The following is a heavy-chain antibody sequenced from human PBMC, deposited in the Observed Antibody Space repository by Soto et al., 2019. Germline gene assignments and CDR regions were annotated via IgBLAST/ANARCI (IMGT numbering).Heavy chain of an antibody. CDR1: GFTFSGSA. CDR3: TRRLTDDSSGYFGY. CDR2: IRSKANSYAT. V-gene: IGHV3-73*01. J-gene: IGHJ4*02. D-gene: IGHD3-22*01. Sequence: HGGSLRLSCAASGFTFSGSAMHWVRQASGKGLEWVGRIRSKANSYATAYAASVKGRFTISRDDSKNTAYLQMNSLKTEDTAVYYCTRRLTDDSSGYFGYWGQGTLVTVSS.